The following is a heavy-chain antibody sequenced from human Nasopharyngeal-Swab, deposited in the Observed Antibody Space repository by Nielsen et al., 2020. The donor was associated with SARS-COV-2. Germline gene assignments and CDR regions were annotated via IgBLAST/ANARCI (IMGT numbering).Heavy chain of an antibody. CDR2: ISWNSGTI. CDR1: GFTFDDYA. Sequence: GGSLRLSCAASGFTFDDYAIHWVRQAPGKGLEWVSGISWNSGTIGYADSVKGRFTLSRDNAKNSLYLQMNSLRAEDTALYYCARGYDFRSGSNAFDIWGQGTMVTVSS. V-gene: IGHV3-9*01. D-gene: IGHD3-3*01. J-gene: IGHJ3*02. CDR3: ARGYDFRSGSNAFDI.